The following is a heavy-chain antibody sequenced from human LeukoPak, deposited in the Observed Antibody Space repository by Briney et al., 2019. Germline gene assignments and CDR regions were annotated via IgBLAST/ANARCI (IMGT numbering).Heavy chain of an antibody. V-gene: IGHV4-39*01. Sequence: SETLSLTCTVSGGSISSSSYYWGWIRQPPGKGLEWIGSIYYSGSTYYNPSLKSRVTISVDTSKNQFSLKLSSVTAADTAVYYCARPMGYCSSTSCHPHAFDIWGQGTMVAVSS. D-gene: IGHD2-2*01. CDR2: IYYSGST. CDR3: ARPMGYCSSTSCHPHAFDI. CDR1: GGSISSSSYY. J-gene: IGHJ3*02.